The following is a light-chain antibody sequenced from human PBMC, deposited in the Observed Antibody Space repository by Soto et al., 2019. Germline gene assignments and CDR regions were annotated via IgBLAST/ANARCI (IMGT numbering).Light chain of an antibody. Sequence: EIVLTQSPGTLSLSPGEGATLSCRASQTVSSTYLAWYQHQPGQAPRLLIYGASNRAAGIPDRFSGSGSGTDFTLTINTLEPEDSAVYYCQQYDASPWTFGQGTRVEV. CDR3: QQYDASPWT. V-gene: IGKV3-20*01. CDR1: QTVSSTY. CDR2: GAS. J-gene: IGKJ1*01.